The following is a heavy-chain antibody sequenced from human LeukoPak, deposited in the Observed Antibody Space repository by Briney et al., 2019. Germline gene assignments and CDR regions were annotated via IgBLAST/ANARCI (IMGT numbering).Heavy chain of an antibody. Sequence: PGGSLRLSCAVSGFTFSSYAMNWVRQAPGKGLEWVANIKQDGSENDYVDSVKGRFTISRDNAEYSLYLQMNSLRGEDTAIYYCARVGGAGWLRFPNWFDPWGQGTLVTVSS. V-gene: IGHV3-7*01. D-gene: IGHD5-12*01. CDR3: ARVGGAGWLRFPNWFDP. CDR1: GFTFSSYA. J-gene: IGHJ5*02. CDR2: IKQDGSEN.